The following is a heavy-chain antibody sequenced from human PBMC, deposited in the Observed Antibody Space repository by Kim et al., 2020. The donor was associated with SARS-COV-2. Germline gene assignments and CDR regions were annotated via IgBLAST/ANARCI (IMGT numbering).Heavy chain of an antibody. CDR2: ISSSSSYI. Sequence: GGSLRLSCAASGFTFSSYSMNWVRQAPGKGLEWVSSISSSSSYIYYADSVKGRFTISRDNAKNSLYLQMNSLRAEDTAVYYCAKEALSALSYYYYGMDVWGQGTTVTVSS. V-gene: IGHV3-21*04. CDR1: GFTFSSYS. CDR3: AKEALSALSYYYYGMDV. J-gene: IGHJ6*02.